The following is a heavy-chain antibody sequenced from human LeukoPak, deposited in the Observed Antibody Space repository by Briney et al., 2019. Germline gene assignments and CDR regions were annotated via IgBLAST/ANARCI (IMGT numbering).Heavy chain of an antibody. CDR2: INPNSGGT. CDR1: GYTFTGYY. J-gene: IGHJ4*02. CDR3: ARDPPPAVAGTPFDY. V-gene: IGHV1-2*04. Sequence: GASVKVSCKASGYTFTGYYMHWVRQAPGQGLEWMGWINPNSGGTSYAQKFQGWVTMTRDTSISTAYMELSRLRSDDTAVYYCARDPPPAVAGTPFDYWGQGTLVTVSS. D-gene: IGHD6-19*01.